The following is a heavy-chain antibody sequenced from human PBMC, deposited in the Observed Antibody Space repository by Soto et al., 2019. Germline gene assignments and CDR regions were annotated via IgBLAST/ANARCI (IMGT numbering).Heavy chain of an antibody. CDR3: ARGQEVGAHFFDS. D-gene: IGHD2-15*01. V-gene: IGHV3-13*01. CDR1: GFSFSRHD. J-gene: IGHJ4*02. Sequence: GGSLRLSCAASGFSFSRHDMHWVRQPTGKGLEWVSTIGTAGDTYYAVSVKGRFTISRDNAKNSLSLQMNSLRAGDTAVYFCARGQEVGAHFFDSWGQGTQVTVSS. CDR2: IGTAGDT.